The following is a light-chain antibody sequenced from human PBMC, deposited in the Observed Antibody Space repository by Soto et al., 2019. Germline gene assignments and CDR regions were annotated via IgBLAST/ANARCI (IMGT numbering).Light chain of an antibody. Sequence: TQSPSTLSVSPGEGATLSCRPSQSVSSSYLAWYQQKPGQAPRLLIYGASTRATDMPGRFSGRGAGAEFTLTISSPQSEDFAVYYCQQYRSWPRTFGQGTKVDIK. CDR3: QQYRSWPRT. V-gene: IGKV3-15*01. J-gene: IGKJ1*01. CDR1: QSVSSSY. CDR2: GAS.